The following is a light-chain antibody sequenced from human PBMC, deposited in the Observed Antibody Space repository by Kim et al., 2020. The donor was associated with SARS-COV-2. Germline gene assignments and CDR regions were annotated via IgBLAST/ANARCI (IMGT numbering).Light chain of an antibody. V-gene: IGKV3-20*01. CDR3: QQYGTSPPWT. CDR1: QSVVSSY. Sequence: PGERATPSSRASQSVVSSYLAWYQQTPGQAPRLLIYGASSRATGIPDRFSGSGSGTDFTLTISRLEPEDFAVYYCQQYGTSPPWTFGQGTKVDIK. CDR2: GAS. J-gene: IGKJ1*01.